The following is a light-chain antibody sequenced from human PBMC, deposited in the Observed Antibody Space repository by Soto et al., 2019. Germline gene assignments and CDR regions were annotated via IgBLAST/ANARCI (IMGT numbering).Light chain of an antibody. V-gene: IGKV1-6*01. CDR1: QAIGND. CDR3: LQNYRSPWT. Sequence: AIQMTQSPSSLSASVGDRVAIICRASQAIGNDLGWYQQIPGKAPKLLIYAASRLHSGVPSKFSGSGSGSDFTLTISSLQPEDFATYYCLQNYRSPWTFGQGTKVELK. J-gene: IGKJ1*01. CDR2: AAS.